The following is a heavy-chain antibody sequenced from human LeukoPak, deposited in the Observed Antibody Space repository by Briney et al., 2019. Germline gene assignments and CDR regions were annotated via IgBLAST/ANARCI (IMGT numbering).Heavy chain of an antibody. Sequence: GGSLRLSCAASGFAFSDYYMSWIRQAPGKGLEWVSYISSSGSTIYYADSGKGRFTISRDNAKNSLYLQMNSLRAEDTAVYYCARTHCSSTSCYSGEEGYGMDVWGQGTTVTVSS. V-gene: IGHV3-11*01. D-gene: IGHD2-2*01. J-gene: IGHJ6*02. CDR2: ISSSGSTI. CDR1: GFAFSDYY. CDR3: ARTHCSSTSCYSGEEGYGMDV.